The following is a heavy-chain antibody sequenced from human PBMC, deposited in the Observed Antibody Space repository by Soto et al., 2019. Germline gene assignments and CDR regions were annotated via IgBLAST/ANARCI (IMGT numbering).Heavy chain of an antibody. V-gene: IGHV4-34*01. D-gene: IGHD3-10*01. CDR1: GGSLSGYQ. Sequence: QVQLQQWGAGLLKPSETLSLTCAVYGGSLSGYQWTWIRQLPGKGLEWIGEINDSGNINYNPSLKSRVTILLDTPKKQISLRLSSVTAADAAVYYCARGLILWFGELSRRGGYYYYMDVWGKGTTVTVSS. CDR3: ARGLILWFGELSRRGGYYYYMDV. CDR2: INDSGNI. J-gene: IGHJ6*03.